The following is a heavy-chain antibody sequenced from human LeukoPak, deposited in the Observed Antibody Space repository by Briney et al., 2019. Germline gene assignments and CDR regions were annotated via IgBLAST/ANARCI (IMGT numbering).Heavy chain of an antibody. CDR1: GGSISSGSYY. J-gene: IGHJ4*02. CDR3: ARVPGYYGSGSFIDY. Sequence: SETLSLTCTVSGGSISSGSYYWSWIRQPAGKGLEWIGRIYTSGSTNYNPSLKSRVTISVDTSKNQFSLKLSSVTAAGTAVYYCARVPGYYGSGSFIDYWGQGTLVTVSS. D-gene: IGHD3-10*01. V-gene: IGHV4-61*02. CDR2: IYTSGST.